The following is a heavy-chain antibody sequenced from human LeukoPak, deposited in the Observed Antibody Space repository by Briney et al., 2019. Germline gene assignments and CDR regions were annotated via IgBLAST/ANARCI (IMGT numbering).Heavy chain of an antibody. J-gene: IGHJ4*02. Sequence: GGSLRLSCAVSGFTFSSYGMHWVRQAPGKGLEWVAFIRYDGSNKYYADSVKGRFTISRDNSKNTLYLQMNSLRAEDTAVYYCAFNPAACLDYCGQGSLDSVSS. V-gene: IGHV3-30*02. CDR1: GFTFSSYG. CDR3: AFNPAACLDY. D-gene: IGHD2-15*01. CDR2: IRYDGSNK.